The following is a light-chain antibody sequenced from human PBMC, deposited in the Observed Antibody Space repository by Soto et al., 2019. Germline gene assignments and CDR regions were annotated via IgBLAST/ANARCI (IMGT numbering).Light chain of an antibody. CDR1: PSVSSSY. V-gene: IGKV3-20*01. CDR2: DAS. CDR3: QQYGVAPVA. J-gene: IGKJ1*01. Sequence: EIVLTQSPGTLSLSPGERATLSCMASPSVSSSYLSWYQQKPGQAPRLLIYDASSRATGISDRFSGSGSGTGLALNISRLEREALAVYYCQQYGVAPVAVGQGTKVEIK.